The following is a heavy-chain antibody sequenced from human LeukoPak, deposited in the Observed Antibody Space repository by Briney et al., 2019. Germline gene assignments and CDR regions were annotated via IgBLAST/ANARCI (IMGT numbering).Heavy chain of an antibody. CDR3: ARLPGGDQLLPDAFDI. V-gene: IGHV4-39*07. D-gene: IGHD2-2*01. CDR1: GGSISSSSYY. J-gene: IGHJ3*02. Sequence: SETLSLTCTVSGGSISSSSYYWGWIRQPPGKGLEWIGEINHSGSTNYNPSLKSRVTISVDTSKNQFSLKLSSVTAADTAVYYCARLPGGDQLLPDAFDIWGQGTMVTVSS. CDR2: INHSGST.